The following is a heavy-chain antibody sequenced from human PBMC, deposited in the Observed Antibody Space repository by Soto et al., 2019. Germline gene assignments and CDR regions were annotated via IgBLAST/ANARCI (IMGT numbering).Heavy chain of an antibody. D-gene: IGHD5-18*01. Sequence: SETLSLTCTVSGGSISSYYWSWIRQPAGKGLEWIGRIYTSGSTNYNPPLKSRVTMSVDTSKNQFSLKLSSVTAADTAVYYCARDKYSYGIMGYYYYGMDVWGQGTTVTVSS. CDR2: IYTSGST. J-gene: IGHJ6*02. CDR1: GGSISSYY. CDR3: ARDKYSYGIMGYYYYGMDV. V-gene: IGHV4-4*07.